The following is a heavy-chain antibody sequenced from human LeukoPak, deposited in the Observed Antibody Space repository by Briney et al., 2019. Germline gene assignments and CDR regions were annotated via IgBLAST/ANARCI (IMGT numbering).Heavy chain of an antibody. CDR1: GFTFGDCA. CDR2: IRSKAYGGTT. Sequence: NPGGSLRLSCTASGFTFGDCAMSWFRQAPGKWLEWVGFIRSKAYGGTTEYAASVKGRFTISRDDSKSIAYLPLNSLKTEDTAVYYCTIPRCWGLNDAFDIWGQGTMVTVSS. J-gene: IGHJ3*02. D-gene: IGHD4/OR15-4a*01. V-gene: IGHV3-49*05. CDR3: TIPRCWGLNDAFDI.